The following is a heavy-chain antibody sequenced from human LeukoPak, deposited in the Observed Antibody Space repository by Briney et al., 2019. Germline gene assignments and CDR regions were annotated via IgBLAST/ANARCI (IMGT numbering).Heavy chain of an antibody. CDR2: ISYDGSNK. J-gene: IGHJ6*04. CDR3: AREGYCSGGSCYHYYYGMDV. D-gene: IGHD2-15*01. V-gene: IGHV3-30*04. CDR1: GFTFSSYA. Sequence: GGSLRLSCAASGFTFSSYAMHWVRQAPGKGLEWVAVISYDGSNKYYADSVKGRFTISRDNSKNTLYLQMNSLRAEDTAVYYCAREGYCSGGSCYHYYYGMDVWDKGTTVTLSS.